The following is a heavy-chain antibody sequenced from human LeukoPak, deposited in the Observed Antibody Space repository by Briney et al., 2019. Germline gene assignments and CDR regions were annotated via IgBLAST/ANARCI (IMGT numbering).Heavy chain of an antibody. D-gene: IGHD3-10*01. J-gene: IGHJ4*02. CDR1: GYTFTSYY. Sequence: ASVKVSCKASGYTFTSYYMHWVRQAPGQGLEWMGIINPSGGSTSYAQKFQGRVTMTRDTSTSTVYMELSSLRSEDTAVYYCARDRVTMVRGVGPLFDYWGQGTLVTVSS. CDR2: INPSGGST. V-gene: IGHV1-46*01. CDR3: ARDRVTMVRGVGPLFDY.